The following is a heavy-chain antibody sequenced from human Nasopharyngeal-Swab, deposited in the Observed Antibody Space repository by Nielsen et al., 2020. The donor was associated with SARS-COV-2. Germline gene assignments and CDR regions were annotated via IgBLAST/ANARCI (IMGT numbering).Heavy chain of an antibody. V-gene: IGHV4-31*02. D-gene: IGHD6-6*01. CDR2: IYYSGST. CDR3: ARGGAARPGFDY. J-gene: IGHJ4*02. Sequence: RQAPGKGLEWIGYIYYSGSTYYNPSLKSRVTISVDTSKNQFSLKLSSVTAAGTAVYYCARGGAARPGFDYWGQGTLVTVSS.